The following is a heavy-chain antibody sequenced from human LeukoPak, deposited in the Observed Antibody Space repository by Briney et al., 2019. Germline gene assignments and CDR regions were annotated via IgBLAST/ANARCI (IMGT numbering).Heavy chain of an antibody. J-gene: IGHJ4*01. CDR1: GFSFSNYN. D-gene: IGHD2-2*01. Sequence: GGSLRLSCAGSGFSFSNYNLHWVRQAPGKGLKWVSYITLSSSTIYYADSVRGRFTISRDNGKNSLYLQMSSLRAEDTAIYYCARETPDSNSWTDFDFWGHGTLVTVSS. CDR3: ARETPDSNSWTDFDF. CDR2: ITLSSSTI. V-gene: IGHV3-48*01.